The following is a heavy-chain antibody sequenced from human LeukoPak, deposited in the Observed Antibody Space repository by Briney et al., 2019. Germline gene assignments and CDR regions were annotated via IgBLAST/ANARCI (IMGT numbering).Heavy chain of an antibody. D-gene: IGHD4-23*01. V-gene: IGHV3-15*01. J-gene: IGHJ4*02. CDR1: GFTFSSYA. CDR2: IKSKTDGGTT. CDR3: TSGLYGINSVVRDF. Sequence: GRSLRLSCAASGFTFSSYAMSWIRQAPGEGLELVGRIKSKTDGGTTDYAAPVKGRFTMSRDDSKNTLYLQMNSLKTEDTAVYYCTSGLYGINSVVRDFWGQGTLVTVSS.